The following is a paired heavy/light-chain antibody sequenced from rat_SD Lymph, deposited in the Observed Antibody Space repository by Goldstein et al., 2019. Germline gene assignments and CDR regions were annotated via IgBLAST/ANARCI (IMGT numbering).Light chain of an antibody. CDR1: QSLVHSNGNTY. CDR2: QVS. J-gene: IGKJ2-3*01. CDR3: LQRTHKYT. Sequence: DVVLTQTPVSLLISLGGQASISCRSSQSLVHSNGNTYLHWYLQKPGQSPQLLIYQVSNRFSGIPDRFSGSGSGTDFTLKISRVEPEDLGVYYCLQRTHKYTFGAGTKLELK. V-gene: IGKV1S28*01.
Heavy chain of an antibody. CDR2: IWNTGGT. CDR1: GFSLTSYN. D-gene: IGHD1-11*01. CDR3: ARDREGYWYFDF. Sequence: QVQLKESGPGLVQPSQTLSLTCTVAGFSLTSYNVHWVRQPPGKGLEWMGVIWNTGGTRYNSALKSRLSISKDTSKSQVFLKMNSLQTEDTATYYCARDREGYWYFDFWGPGTMVTVSS. J-gene: IGHJ1*01. V-gene: IGHV2-41*01.